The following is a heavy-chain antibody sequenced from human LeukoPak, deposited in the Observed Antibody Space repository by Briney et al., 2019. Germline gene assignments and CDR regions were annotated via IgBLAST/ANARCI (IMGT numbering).Heavy chain of an antibody. CDR3: AKDRHYSGNLFDY. D-gene: IGHD6-13*01. J-gene: IGHJ4*02. Sequence: GGSLRLSCAASGFTFSSYDMHWVRQAPGKGLEWVAVISYDGNNKYYPDSVKGRFTISRDNSKNTLYLQMNSLRAEDTAMYYCAKDRHYSGNLFDYWGQGTLVTVSS. CDR1: GFTFSSYD. V-gene: IGHV3-30*18. CDR2: ISYDGNNK.